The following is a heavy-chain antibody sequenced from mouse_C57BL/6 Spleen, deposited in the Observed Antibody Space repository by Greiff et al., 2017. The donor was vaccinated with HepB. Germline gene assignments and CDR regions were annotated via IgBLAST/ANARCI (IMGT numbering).Heavy chain of an antibody. J-gene: IGHJ4*01. CDR3: TRGGYYPHAMDY. Sequence: EVQLQQSGAELVRPGASVKLSCTASGFNIKDDYMHWVKQRPEQGLEWIGWIDPENGDTEYASKFQGKATITADTSSNTAYLQLSSLTSEDTAVYYCTRGGYYPHAMDYWGQGTSVTVSS. CDR2: IDPENGDT. D-gene: IGHD2-3*01. V-gene: IGHV14-4*01. CDR1: GFNIKDDY.